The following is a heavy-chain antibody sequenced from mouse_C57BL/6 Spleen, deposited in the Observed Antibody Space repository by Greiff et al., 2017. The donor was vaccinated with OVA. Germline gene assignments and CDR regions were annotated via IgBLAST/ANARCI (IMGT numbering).Heavy chain of an antibody. D-gene: IGHD1-1*01. V-gene: IGHV1-52*01. CDR3: ASGDYYGSSYDAMDY. Sequence: QVQLKQPGAELVRPGSSVKLSCKASGYTFTSYWMHWVKQRPIQGLEWIGNIDPSDSETHYNQKFKDKATLTVDKSSSTAYMQLSSLTSEDSAVYYCASGDYYGSSYDAMDYWGQGTSVTVSS. CDR2: IDPSDSET. CDR1: GYTFTSYW. J-gene: IGHJ4*01.